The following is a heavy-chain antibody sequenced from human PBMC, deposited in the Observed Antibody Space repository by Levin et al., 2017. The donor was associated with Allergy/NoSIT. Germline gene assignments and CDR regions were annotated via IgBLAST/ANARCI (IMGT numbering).Heavy chain of an antibody. CDR3: SLIQSTIRTYYYYSMDV. Sequence: GESLKISCVASGFTFSSYEMNWVRQAPGKGLEWVSYISTSGSTIYYADSVKGRFTISRDNAKNSLYLQMNSLRAEDTAVYYCSLIQSTIRTYYYYSMDVWGQGTTVTVSS. D-gene: IGHD5/OR15-5a*01. CDR2: ISTSGSTI. J-gene: IGHJ6*02. V-gene: IGHV3-48*03. CDR1: GFTFSSYE.